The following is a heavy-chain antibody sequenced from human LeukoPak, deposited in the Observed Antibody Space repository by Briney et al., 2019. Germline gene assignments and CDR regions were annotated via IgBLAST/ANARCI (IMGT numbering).Heavy chain of an antibody. CDR1: GGSFSGYH. J-gene: IGHJ4*02. Sequence: SETLSLTCGVYGGSFSGYHWNWIRQPPGKGLEWIGEINHSGSTNYNPSLKSRITISVDTSKNQFSLKLSSVTAADTAVYYCARMGNYGDFSLDYWGQGTLVTVSS. D-gene: IGHD4-17*01. CDR3: ARMGNYGDFSLDY. CDR2: INHSGST. V-gene: IGHV4-34*01.